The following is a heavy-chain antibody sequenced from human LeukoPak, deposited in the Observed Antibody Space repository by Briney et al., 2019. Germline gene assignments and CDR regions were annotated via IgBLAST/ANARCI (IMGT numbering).Heavy chain of an antibody. CDR3: ARKAYGSGSYYDY. D-gene: IGHD3-10*01. V-gene: IGHV1-46*01. CDR2: INPSGGST. CDR1: GYTLTELS. J-gene: IGHJ4*02. Sequence: ASVKVSCKVSGYTLTELSMHWVRQAPGQGLEWMGIINPSGGSTSYAQKFQGRVTMTRDTSTSTVYMELSSLRSEDTAVYYCARKAYGSGSYYDYWGQGTLVTVSS.